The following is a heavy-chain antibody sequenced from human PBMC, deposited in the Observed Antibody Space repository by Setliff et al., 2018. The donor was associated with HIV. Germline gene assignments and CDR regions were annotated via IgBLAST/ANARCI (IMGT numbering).Heavy chain of an antibody. Sequence: GGSLRLSCAGSEFAFSSYAMSWVRQAPGKGLEWVSVMYSGGTTYYADSVKGRFTISRHNSKNTLYLQMDSLRSEDTAVYYCATCSGPLDYWGQGTLVTVSS. CDR1: EFAFSSYA. CDR2: MYSGGTT. J-gene: IGHJ4*02. D-gene: IGHD6-19*01. CDR3: ATCSGPLDY. V-gene: IGHV3-53*04.